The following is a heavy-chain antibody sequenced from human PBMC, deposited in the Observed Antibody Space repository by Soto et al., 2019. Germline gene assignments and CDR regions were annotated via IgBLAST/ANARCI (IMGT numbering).Heavy chain of an antibody. D-gene: IGHD4-17*01. V-gene: IGHV4-4*07. CDR3: ARDGHYRGLYWYFDL. CDR2: IYTSGST. CDR1: GGSISSYY. J-gene: IGHJ2*01. Sequence: XETLSLTCTVAGGSISSYYWSWIRQPAGKGLEWIGRIYTSGSTNYNPSLKSRVTMSVDTSKNQFSLKLSSVTAADTAVYYCARDGHYRGLYWYFDLWGRGTLVTVSS.